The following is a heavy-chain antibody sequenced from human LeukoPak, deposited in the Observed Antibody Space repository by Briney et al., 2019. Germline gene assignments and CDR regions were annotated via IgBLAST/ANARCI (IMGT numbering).Heavy chain of an antibody. J-gene: IGHJ4*02. Sequence: SETLSLTCAVYGGSFSGYYWSWIRQPPGKGLEWIGEINHSGSTNYNPSLKSRVTISVDTSKNQFSLKLSSVTAADTAVYYCARFISTVTTYYYFDYWGQGTLVTVSS. CDR1: GGSFSGYY. V-gene: IGHV4-34*01. CDR3: ARFISTVTTYYYFDY. CDR2: INHSGST. D-gene: IGHD4-17*01.